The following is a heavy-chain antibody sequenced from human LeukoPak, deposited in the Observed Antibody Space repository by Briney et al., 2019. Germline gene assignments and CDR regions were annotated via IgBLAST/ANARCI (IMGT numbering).Heavy chain of an antibody. V-gene: IGHV4-59*02. D-gene: IGHD2/OR15-2a*01. CDR1: GASVSSSH. Sequence: PSETLSLTCTVSGASVSSSHWNWIRQSPGKGLEWIANVDYNGSTKYNPSLRGRGTMSLDTSKNQFYLKLESVTAADTARYYCARGFYGPFGRWGQGTLVTVSS. J-gene: IGHJ5*02. CDR2: VDYNGST. CDR3: ARGFYGPFGR.